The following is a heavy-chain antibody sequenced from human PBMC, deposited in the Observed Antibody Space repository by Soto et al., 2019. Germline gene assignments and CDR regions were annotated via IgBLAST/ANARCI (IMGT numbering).Heavy chain of an antibody. CDR1: GGTFSSYA. Sequence: SVKVSCKASGGTFSSYASSWVRQAPGQGLEWMGGIIPIFGTANYAQKFQGRVTITADESTSTAYMELSSLRSEDTAVYYCARSFSDTAMVPGDRYYYYYGMDVWGQGTTVTVSS. J-gene: IGHJ6*02. V-gene: IGHV1-69*13. CDR3: ARSFSDTAMVPGDRYYYYYGMDV. CDR2: IIPIFGTA. D-gene: IGHD5-18*01.